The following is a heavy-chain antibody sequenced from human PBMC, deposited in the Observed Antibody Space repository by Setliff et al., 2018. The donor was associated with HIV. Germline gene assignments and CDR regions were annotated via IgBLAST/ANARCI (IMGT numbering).Heavy chain of an antibody. V-gene: IGHV4-34*01. CDR1: GGSFSGYY. J-gene: IGHJ6*03. Sequence: PSETLSLTCAVYGGSFSGYYWSWIRQPPGKGLEWIGEINHSGSTNYNPSLKSRVTISVDTSKNQFSLKLSSVTAADTAVYYCARVSQLGPGGRTTRAMDVWGKGTTVTVSS. CDR3: ARVSQLGPGGRTTRAMDV. CDR2: INHSGST. D-gene: IGHD1-1*01.